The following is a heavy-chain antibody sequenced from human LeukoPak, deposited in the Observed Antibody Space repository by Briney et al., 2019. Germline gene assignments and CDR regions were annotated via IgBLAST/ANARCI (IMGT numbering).Heavy chain of an antibody. Sequence: SETLSLTCTVSGASISGTSHYWGWIRQPPGKGLEWIGTISYSGNTYYDPSLKSRLTISVDTSKNQFSLNLTSVTAADTGVYYWSRGRVRFGFFDLWGRGTLVTVSS. J-gene: IGHJ2*01. V-gene: IGHV4-39*02. D-gene: IGHD6-19*01. CDR3: SRGRVRFGFFDL. CDR1: GASISGTSHY. CDR2: ISYSGNT.